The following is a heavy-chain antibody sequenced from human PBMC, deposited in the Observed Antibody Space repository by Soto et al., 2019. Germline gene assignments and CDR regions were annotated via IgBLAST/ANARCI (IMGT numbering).Heavy chain of an antibody. Sequence: QVQLQQWGAGLLKPSETLSLTCAVYGGSFSGYYWSWIRQPPGKGLEWIGEINHSGSTNYNPSLKSRVPISVDTSKNQFSLKLSSVTAADTAVYYCASLGGNGMDVWGQGTTVTVSS. CDR2: INHSGST. V-gene: IGHV4-34*01. CDR1: GGSFSGYY. CDR3: ASLGGNGMDV. J-gene: IGHJ6*02.